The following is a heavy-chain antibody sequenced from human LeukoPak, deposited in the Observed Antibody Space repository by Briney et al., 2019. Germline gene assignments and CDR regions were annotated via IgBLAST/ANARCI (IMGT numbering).Heavy chain of an antibody. J-gene: IGHJ6*02. V-gene: IGHV3-23*01. Sequence: GGSLRLSCAASEFDFSSHAMTWVRQAPGKGLEWVSAISISGSKTYYADSVKGRFTISRDNSKDTLYLQMNSLRAEDTAVYYCAKEVFRYGYHGLDAWGQGTTVTVSS. D-gene: IGHD2-15*01. CDR3: AKEVFRYGYHGLDA. CDR2: ISISGSKT. CDR1: EFDFSSHA.